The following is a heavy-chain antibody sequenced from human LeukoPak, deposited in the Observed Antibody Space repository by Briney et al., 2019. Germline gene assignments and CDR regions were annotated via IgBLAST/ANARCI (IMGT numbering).Heavy chain of an antibody. CDR3: ERDHCSGGSCYNTY. D-gene: IGHD2-15*01. V-gene: IGHV3-21*01. Sequence: GGSLRLSWGASGFTFSSYSMNWVRQAPGKGLEWISSISSSSSYIYYADSVKGRFTISRDNAKNSLYLQMNSLRAEDTAVYYCERDHCSGGSCYNTYWGQGTLVTVSS. CDR2: ISSSSSYI. J-gene: IGHJ4*02. CDR1: GFTFSSYS.